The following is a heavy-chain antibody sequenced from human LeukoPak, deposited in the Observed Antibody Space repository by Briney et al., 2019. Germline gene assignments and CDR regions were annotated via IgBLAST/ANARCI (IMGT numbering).Heavy chain of an antibody. D-gene: IGHD1/OR15-1a*01. J-gene: IGHJ4*02. CDR1: GFTLSTYA. Sequence: GGSLRLSCAASGFTLSTYAMSWVRQAPGKGLEWVSAISDSGDNTHYAGSVKGRFTISRDSSKSTLYLQMNSLRADDTAVYYCAKVYWNNYYYDYWGQGTLVTVSS. V-gene: IGHV3-23*01. CDR3: AKVYWNNYYYDY. CDR2: ISDSGDNT.